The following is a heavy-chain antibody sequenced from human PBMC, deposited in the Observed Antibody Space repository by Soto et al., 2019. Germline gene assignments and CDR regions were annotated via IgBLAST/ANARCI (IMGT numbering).Heavy chain of an antibody. J-gene: IGHJ6*02. D-gene: IGHD3-22*01. Sequence: PGESLKISCKGSGDSFTSYRIGWVRQMPGKGLEWMGIIYPGESNTRYSPSFQGQVTISADKSIGTAYLQWSSLKASDTAMYYCATYSSVYYYYYGMDVWGQGTTVTSP. CDR1: GDSFTSYR. V-gene: IGHV5-51*01. CDR3: ATYSSVYYYYYGMDV. CDR2: IYPGESNT.